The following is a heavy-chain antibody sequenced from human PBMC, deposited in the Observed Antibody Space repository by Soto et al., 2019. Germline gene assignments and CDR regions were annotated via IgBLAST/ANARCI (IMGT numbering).Heavy chain of an antibody. D-gene: IGHD6-13*01. V-gene: IGHV3-21*01. CDR3: ARGPIAAAGTFYWFDP. CDR1: GFTFSSYS. Sequence: LRLSCAASGFTFSSYSMNWVRQAPGKGLEWVSSISSSSSYIYYADSVKGRFTISRDNAKNSLYLQMNSLRAEDTAVYYCARGPIAAAGTFYWFDPCGQGTLVTVSS. CDR2: ISSSSSYI. J-gene: IGHJ5*02.